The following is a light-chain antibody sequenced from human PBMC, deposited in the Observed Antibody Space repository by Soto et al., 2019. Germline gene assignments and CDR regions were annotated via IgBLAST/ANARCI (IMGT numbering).Light chain of an antibody. Sequence: QSVLTQPASVSGSPGQSITISCTGTSSDVGNYNVVSWYQQHPGKAPKLMIYEGSKRPSGVSNRFSGSESGNTASLTISGLQAEDEADYYCFSYVTDGTYVFGTGTKLTVL. J-gene: IGLJ1*01. V-gene: IGLV2-23*01. CDR2: EGS. CDR1: SSDVGNYNV. CDR3: FSYVTDGTYV.